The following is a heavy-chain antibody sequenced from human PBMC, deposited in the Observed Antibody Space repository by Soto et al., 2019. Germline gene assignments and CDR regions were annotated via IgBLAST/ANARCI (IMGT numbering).Heavy chain of an antibody. CDR3: ARNDACDNGNGFDM. CDR1: GFTFRNYW. Sequence: GGSLRLSCAVSGFTFRNYWLSWVRQAPGKGLEWVANIRHADTYYVDSVRGRFTISRDNSKDILYLQMNSLRVEDTAVYYCARNDACDNGNGFDMWGQGYMVTVSS. J-gene: IGHJ3*02. D-gene: IGHD1-1*01. CDR2: IRHADT. V-gene: IGHV3-7*01.